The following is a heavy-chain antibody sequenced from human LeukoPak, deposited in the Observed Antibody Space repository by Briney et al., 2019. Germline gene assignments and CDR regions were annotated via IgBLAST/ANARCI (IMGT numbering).Heavy chain of an antibody. CDR1: GFTFSSYA. CDR2: IKQDGREK. V-gene: IGHV3-7*03. D-gene: IGHD3-16*01. J-gene: IGHJ6*04. CDR3: ARADDYVWGSPIPYGMDV. Sequence: GGSLRLSCAASGFTFSSYAMSWVRQAPGKGLEWVANIKQDGREKYYVDSVKGRFTISRDNAKKLLYLQMNSLRAEDTAVYYCARADDYVWGSPIPYGMDVWGKGTTVTVSS.